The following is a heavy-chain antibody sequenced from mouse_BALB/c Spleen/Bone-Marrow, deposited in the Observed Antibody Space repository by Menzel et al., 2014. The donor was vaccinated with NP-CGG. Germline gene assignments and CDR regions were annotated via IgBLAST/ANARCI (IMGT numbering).Heavy chain of an antibody. CDR1: GFTFSSYG. CDR3: ARDYYGSSDY. V-gene: IGHV5-6-3*01. D-gene: IGHD1-1*01. Sequence: EVMLVESGGGSVQPGGSLKLSCAASGFTFSSYGMSWVRQTPDKRLELVATINSNGGSTYYPDSVKGRFTISRDNAKNTLYLQMSSLKSEDTAMYYCARDYYGSSDYWGQGTTLTVSS. CDR2: INSNGGST. J-gene: IGHJ2*01.